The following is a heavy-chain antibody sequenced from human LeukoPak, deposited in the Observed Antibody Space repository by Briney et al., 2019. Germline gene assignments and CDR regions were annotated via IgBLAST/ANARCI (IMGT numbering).Heavy chain of an antibody. Sequence: ASVKVSCKASGYTFTGYDINGVRQATGQGLEWMGWMNPNSGDAAYAQNFQGRVTITRSTSLRTAYMELSSLGSEDTAVYYCASANFQHWGQGTLVTVSS. CDR2: MNPNSGDA. J-gene: IGHJ1*01. D-gene: IGHD2-8*01. CDR3: ASANFQH. CDR1: GYTFTGYD. V-gene: IGHV1-8*03.